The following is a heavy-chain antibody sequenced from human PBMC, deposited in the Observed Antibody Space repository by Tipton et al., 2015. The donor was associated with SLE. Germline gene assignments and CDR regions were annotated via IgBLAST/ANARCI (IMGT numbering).Heavy chain of an antibody. V-gene: IGHV1-8*01. CDR2: MNPNSGNT. Sequence: QVQLVQSGAEVKKPGASVKVSCKASGYNFTNYDINWVRQATGQGLEWMGWMNPNSGNTGCAQKFQGRVTMTRNTSISTAYMELGALRYEDTAGYYCARGSVIGNVSFGVDAWGQGTPVIVSS. CDR1: GYNFTNYD. D-gene: IGHD3-10*01. J-gene: IGHJ6*02. CDR3: ARGSVIGNVSFGVDA.